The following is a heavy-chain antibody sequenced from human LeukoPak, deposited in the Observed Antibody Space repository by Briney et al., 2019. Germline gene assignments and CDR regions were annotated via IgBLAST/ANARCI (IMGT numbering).Heavy chain of an antibody. Sequence: GGSLTLSCTPSGFTFRSYDMHWLRQARGKGRVGLTVISYYGSNKFCAVSVKGRFTISRENSENTLYLQINSMRAENTAVYYCAKCMNIVVVPAASFGMDVWGKGTTVTVSS. D-gene: IGHD2-2*01. CDR2: ISYYGSNK. V-gene: IGHV3-30*18. CDR1: GFTFRSYD. CDR3: AKCMNIVVVPAASFGMDV. J-gene: IGHJ6*04.